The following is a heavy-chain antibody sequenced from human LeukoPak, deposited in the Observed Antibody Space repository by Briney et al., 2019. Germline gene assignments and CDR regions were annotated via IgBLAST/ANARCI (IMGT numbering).Heavy chain of an antibody. CDR2: INLNGDTT. D-gene: IGHD6-6*01. CDR1: GFTFDEYG. J-gene: IGHJ4*02. CDR3: ATDSSRDLPPN. V-gene: IGHV3-20*04. Sequence: GGSLRLSCAASGFTFDEYGMSWVRQPPGKGLEWVAAINLNGDTTRYTDSVKGRFTISRNNAKTSLYLQMPRLRPEHTALYYCATDSSRDLPPNWGQGTLVTVSS.